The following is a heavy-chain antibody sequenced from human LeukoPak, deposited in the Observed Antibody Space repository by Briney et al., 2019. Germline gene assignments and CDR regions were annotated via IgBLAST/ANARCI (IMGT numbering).Heavy chain of an antibody. CDR3: VKAPMAHWGTDCLEY. CDR1: GFTFSNYG. D-gene: IGHD2-21*02. J-gene: IGHJ4*02. Sequence: PGESLRLSCAASGFTFSNYGMSWVRQAPGKGLEWVSVIRGSGGGTYYADSVKGRFTISRDNSKNTVYLQMNRLRAEDTAVYYFVKAPMAHWGTDCLEYWGQGTLVTVSS. CDR2: IRGSGGGT. V-gene: IGHV3-23*01.